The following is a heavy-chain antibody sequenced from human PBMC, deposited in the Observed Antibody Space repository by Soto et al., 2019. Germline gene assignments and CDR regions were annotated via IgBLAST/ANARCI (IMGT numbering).Heavy chain of an antibody. CDR2: XSNDGTNK. J-gene: IGHJ4*02. V-gene: IGHV3-30-3*01. D-gene: IGHD7-27*01. Sequence: QVQLVESGAXVVQPGRSLRLSCAASGFSFSISPMHWVRQAPGKGPEWVAXXSNDGTNKFYADSVKGRFTISRDNSKSTLYLQVDSLRPEDAAVYYCARDPKTSGGQHWAFNYFDSWGQGTLVTVSS. CDR1: GFSFSISP. CDR3: ARDPKTSGGQHWAFNYFDS.